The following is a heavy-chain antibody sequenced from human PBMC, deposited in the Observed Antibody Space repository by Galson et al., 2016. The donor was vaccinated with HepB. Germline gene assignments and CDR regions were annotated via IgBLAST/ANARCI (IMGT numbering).Heavy chain of an antibody. CDR3: ARGEHSSRLDY. V-gene: IGHV1-18*01. D-gene: IGHD6-6*01. Sequence: SCKASGYTFSSYGISWVRQAPGQGLEWMGWISGYNGNTNYAQKLQGRVTMTTDTSTSTAYMELRSLRSDDTAAYYCARGEHSSRLDYWGQGTLVTVSS. J-gene: IGHJ4*02. CDR2: ISGYNGNT. CDR1: GYTFSSYG.